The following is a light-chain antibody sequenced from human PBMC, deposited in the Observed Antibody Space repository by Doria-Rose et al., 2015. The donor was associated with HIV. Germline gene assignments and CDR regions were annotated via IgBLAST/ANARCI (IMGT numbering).Light chain of an antibody. J-gene: IGKJ1*01. CDR3: QQYYSSPRA. CDR2: WAS. CDR1: QGVLYSSNNKNY. V-gene: IGKV4-1*01. Sequence: TQPPDSLAVSLGERATINCKSSQGVLYSSNNKNYLAWYQQKPGQPPKLLIYWASTRESGVPDRFSGSGSGTDFTLSISSLQAEDVAIYYCQQYYSSPRAFGQGTEVEIK.